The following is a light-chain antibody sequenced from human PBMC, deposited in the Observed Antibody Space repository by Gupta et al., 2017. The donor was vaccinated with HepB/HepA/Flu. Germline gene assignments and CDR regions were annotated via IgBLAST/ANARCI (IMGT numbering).Light chain of an antibody. CDR1: QSLSSYY. Sequence: EIVLTQSPGILSLSPGDRATLSCRANQSLSSYYLAWYQQKPGQAPRLLIYGVSSRATGIPDRFSGSGSGTDFTLTISRLEPEDLAVYYWQQYGRSLTFGGGTKVEIK. CDR2: GVS. V-gene: IGKV3-20*01. CDR3: QQYGRSLT. J-gene: IGKJ4*01.